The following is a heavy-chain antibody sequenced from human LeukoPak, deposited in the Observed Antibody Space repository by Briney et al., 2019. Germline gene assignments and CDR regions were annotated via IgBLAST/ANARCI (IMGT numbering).Heavy chain of an antibody. CDR2: INPNSGGT. V-gene: IGHV1-2*02. CDR1: GYTFTGYY. Sequence: GASVKVSCKASGYTFTGYYMHWVRQAPGQGLEWMGWINPNSGGTNYAQKFQGRVTMTRDTSISTAYMELSRLRSDDTAVYYCARLHSGYDYVSDYWGQGTLVTVSS. D-gene: IGHD5-12*01. J-gene: IGHJ4*02. CDR3: ARLHSGYDYVSDY.